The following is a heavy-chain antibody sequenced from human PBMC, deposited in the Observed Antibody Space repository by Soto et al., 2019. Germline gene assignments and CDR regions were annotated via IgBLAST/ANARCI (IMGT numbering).Heavy chain of an antibody. Sequence: QAQLVESGGGVVQPGRPLRLSCEASGFTFSDFGMHWVRQTPGKGLEWVGLIWPDGNNKYYPDSMKGRFTISRDNSKNTLYLQMNSLRAEDTAVYYCARDERTDGYNYRFDYWGQGALVTVSS. CDR2: IWPDGNNK. CDR3: ARDERTDGYNYRFDY. J-gene: IGHJ4*02. V-gene: IGHV3-33*01. D-gene: IGHD5-12*01. CDR1: GFTFSDFG.